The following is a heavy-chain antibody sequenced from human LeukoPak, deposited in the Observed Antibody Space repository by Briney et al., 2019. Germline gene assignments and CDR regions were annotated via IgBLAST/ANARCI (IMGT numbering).Heavy chain of an antibody. CDR2: IRPSTGDT. CDR3: ARVRDYLFDY. D-gene: IGHD2/OR15-2a*01. Sequence: ASVKVSCKASGYTFTSHGISWVRQAPGQGLEWMGWIRPSTGDTDYALNLQGRVTLTTNTSTSTAYMELRSLRSDDTAVYYCARVRDYLFDYWGQGTLVTVSS. CDR1: GYTFTSHG. V-gene: IGHV1-18*01. J-gene: IGHJ4*02.